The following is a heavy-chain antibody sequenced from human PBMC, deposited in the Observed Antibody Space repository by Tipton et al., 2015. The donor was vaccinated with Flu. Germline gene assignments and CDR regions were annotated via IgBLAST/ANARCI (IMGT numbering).Heavy chain of an antibody. D-gene: IGHD2/OR15-2a*01. V-gene: IGHV3-7*01. CDR3: AIFKNPGH. CDR1: GFAFSSYW. Sequence: VQLVQSGGGLIQPGGSLRLSCAASGFAFSSYWVLWVRQAPGKGLEWVANINEDGSTTYYLGSVRGRFTISRDDARNSVFLQMNSLRVEDTALYYCAIFKNPGHWGQGTLVTVSS. J-gene: IGHJ4*02. CDR2: INEDGSTT.